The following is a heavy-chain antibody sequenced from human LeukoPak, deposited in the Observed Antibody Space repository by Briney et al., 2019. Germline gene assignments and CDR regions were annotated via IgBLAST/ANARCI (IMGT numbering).Heavy chain of an antibody. J-gene: IGHJ4*02. D-gene: IGHD1-26*01. CDR2: ISAYNGNT. CDR3: ARDLEGAGHLDY. V-gene: IGHV1-18*01. Sequence: ASVKVSCKASGYTFTGYGISWVRQAPGQGLEWMGWISAYNGNTNYAQKLQGRVTMTTDTSTSTAYMELRSLRSDDTAVYYCARDLEGAGHLDYWGQGTLVTVSS. CDR1: GYTFTGYG.